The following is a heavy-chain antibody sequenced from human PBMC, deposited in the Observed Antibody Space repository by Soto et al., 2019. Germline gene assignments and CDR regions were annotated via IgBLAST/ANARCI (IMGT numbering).Heavy chain of an antibody. D-gene: IGHD6-13*01. Sequence: QVQLVQSGAEVKKPGASVKVSCKASGYTFTSYGISWVRQAPGQGLEWMGWISAYNGNTKYVQKFQGGXTXTXXTSTSTGYMELRSLRSDDTAVYYCARDAAAGLNDYWGQGTLVTVSS. J-gene: IGHJ4*02. CDR3: ARDAAAGLNDY. CDR1: GYTFTSYG. V-gene: IGHV1-18*01. CDR2: ISAYNGNT.